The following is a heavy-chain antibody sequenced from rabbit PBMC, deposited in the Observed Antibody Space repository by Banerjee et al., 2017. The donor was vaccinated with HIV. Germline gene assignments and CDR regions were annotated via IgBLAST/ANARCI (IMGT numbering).Heavy chain of an antibody. Sequence: QSLEESGGDLVKPGASLTLTCTASGFSFSSSYYMCWVRQAPGKGLEWIACIWTGSSGTTYYASWTTGRFTIFKTSSTTVTLQMTSLTAADTATYFCARGLPYAYASSKGMDLWGPGTLVTVS. CDR2: IWTGSSGTT. J-gene: IGHJ6*01. V-gene: IGHV1S40*01. D-gene: IGHD6-1*01. CDR1: GFSFSSSYY. CDR3: ARGLPYAYASSKGMDL.